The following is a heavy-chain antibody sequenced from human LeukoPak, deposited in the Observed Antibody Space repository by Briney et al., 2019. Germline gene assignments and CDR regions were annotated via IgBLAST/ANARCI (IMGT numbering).Heavy chain of an antibody. J-gene: IGHJ4*02. CDR2: IVGGSGNT. Sequence: ASVKVSCKASGFTFTRSAIQWVRQARGQRLEWIGWIVGGSGNTKYAQKFQERVTITRDMSTSTAYMELSSLRSEDTAVYYCATDSRDDYNYLDYWGQGTLVTVSS. D-gene: IGHD5-24*01. CDR1: GFTFTRSA. V-gene: IGHV1-58*02. CDR3: ATDSRDDYNYLDY.